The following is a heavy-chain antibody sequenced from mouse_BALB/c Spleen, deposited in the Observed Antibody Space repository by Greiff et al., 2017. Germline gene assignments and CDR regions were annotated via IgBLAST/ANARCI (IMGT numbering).Heavy chain of an antibody. V-gene: IGHV1-5*01. CDR1: GYTFTSYW. J-gene: IGHJ3*01. Sequence: VQLKESGTVLARPGASVKMSCKASGYTFTSYWMHWVKQRPGQGLEWIGAIYLGNSDTSYNQKFKGKAKLTAVTSTSTAYMELSSLTNEDSAVYYCTKDDYTGGLLPYWGQGTLVTVSA. CDR3: TKDDYTGGLLPY. CDR2: IYLGNSDT. D-gene: IGHD2-4*01.